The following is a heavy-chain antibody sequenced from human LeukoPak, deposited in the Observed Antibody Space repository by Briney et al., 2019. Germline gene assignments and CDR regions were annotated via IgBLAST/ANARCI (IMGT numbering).Heavy chain of an antibody. CDR2: IYYSGST. CDR1: GGSFNIYY. J-gene: IGHJ2*01. V-gene: IGHV4-59*01. CDR3: ARGGFSGGILRYFDL. Sequence: PSETLSLTCTVSGGSFNIYYWSWIRQPPGKGLEWIGYIYYSGSTNYNPSLRSRVTISVDTSKNQFSLELNSVTAADTAVYYCARGGFSGGILRYFDLWGRGTLVTVSS. D-gene: IGHD2-15*01.